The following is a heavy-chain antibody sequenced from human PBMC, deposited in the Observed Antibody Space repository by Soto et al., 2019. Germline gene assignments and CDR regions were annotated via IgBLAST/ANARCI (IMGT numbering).Heavy chain of an antibody. CDR2: IIPISGTA. CDR1: GGTFSSYA. CDR3: ARSQGSSTSLETYYNYYYGMDV. V-gene: IGHV1-69*01. D-gene: IGHD2-2*01. J-gene: IGHJ6*02. Sequence: QVPLVQSGAEVKKPGSSVKVSCKASGGTFSSYAISWVRQAPGQGLEWMGGIIPISGTANYAQKFQGRVTITADESTSTAYMELSSLRSEDTAVYSCARSQGSSTSLETYYNYYYGMDVWGQGTTVTVSS.